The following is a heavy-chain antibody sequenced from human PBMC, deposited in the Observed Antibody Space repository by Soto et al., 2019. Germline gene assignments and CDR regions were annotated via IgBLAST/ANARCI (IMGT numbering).Heavy chain of an antibody. V-gene: IGHV3-30*03. Sequence: QVQLVESGGGVVQPGRSLRLSCTVSGFTVSTYGMHWVRQAPGEGLEWVAGISRDGGTKYYADSVKGRFTISSDNSRNTLFLEMNSLKGDDMAVYYCTGEDASGYWGQGTLVTVSS. CDR3: TGEDASGY. J-gene: IGHJ4*02. CDR1: GFTVSTYG. D-gene: IGHD2-8*02. CDR2: ISRDGGTK.